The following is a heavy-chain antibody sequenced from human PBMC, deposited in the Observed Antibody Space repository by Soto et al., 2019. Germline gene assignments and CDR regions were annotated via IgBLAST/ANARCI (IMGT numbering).Heavy chain of an antibody. V-gene: IGHV4-39*01. Sequence: SEPLSLTCTVSGGSISSSSYYWGWIRQPPGKGLEWIGSIYYSGSTYYNPSLKSRVTISVDTSKNQFSLKLGSVTAADTAVYYCARQAAGSIYYYYYYGMDVWGQGTTVNVSS. D-gene: IGHD6-13*01. CDR3: ARQAAGSIYYYYYYGMDV. J-gene: IGHJ6*02. CDR1: GGSISSSSYY. CDR2: IYYSGST.